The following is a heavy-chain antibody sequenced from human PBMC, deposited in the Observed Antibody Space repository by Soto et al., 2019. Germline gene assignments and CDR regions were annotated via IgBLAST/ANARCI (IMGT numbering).Heavy chain of an antibody. J-gene: IGHJ4*02. CDR2: IFHSGST. CDR3: ARAGGLGAVAADY. CDR1: GGSISNSDW. D-gene: IGHD6-19*01. V-gene: IGHV4-4*02. Sequence: SETLSLTCAVSGGSISNSDWWSWVRQPPGKGLEWIGEIFHSGSTNYNPSLKSRVTISIDNSKNQFSLKLRSVTAADTAVYYCARAGGLGAVAADYWGQGTLVTVSS.